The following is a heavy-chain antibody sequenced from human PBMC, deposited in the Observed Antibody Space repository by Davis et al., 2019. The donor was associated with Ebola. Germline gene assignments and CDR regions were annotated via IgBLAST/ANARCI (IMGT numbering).Heavy chain of an antibody. CDR3: AKDTSNVWFDV. D-gene: IGHD6-19*01. CDR1: GFTFSTYG. V-gene: IGHV3-23*01. CDR2: LGTSADT. J-gene: IGHJ3*01. Sequence: GGSLRLSCAASGFTFSTYGMHWVRQAPGKGLEWVSTLGTSADTYYADSVKGRFTISRDNSKNTLHLQMNSLRVEDTAIYYCAKDTSNVWFDVWGQGTIVTVSS.